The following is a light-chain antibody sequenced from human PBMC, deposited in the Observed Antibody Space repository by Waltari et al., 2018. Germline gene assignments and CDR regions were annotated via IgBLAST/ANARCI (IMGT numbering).Light chain of an antibody. CDR3: QQYSNWPLT. J-gene: IGKJ4*01. V-gene: IGKV3-15*01. Sequence: EIVLTQSPATLSLSPGERATLSCRASQSVSSSLAWYQQKPGQAPRLLISGASSRATGIPDRFSGSGSGTDFTLTISSLEPEDFAVYYCQQYSNWPLTFGGGTKVEIK. CDR2: GAS. CDR1: QSVSSS.